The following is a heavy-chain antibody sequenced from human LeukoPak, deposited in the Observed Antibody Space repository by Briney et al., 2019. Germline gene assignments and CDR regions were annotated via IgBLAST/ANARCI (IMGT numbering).Heavy chain of an antibody. CDR2: IKHGGSEK. CDR1: GFIFTNYF. J-gene: IGHJ4*02. Sequence: HPGGSLRLSCAASGFIFTNYFMSWVRQAPGKGLEWVASIKHGGSEKYYVDSVRGRFTISRDNTKNLLYLQMSSLRAEDTAVYYCATDRGWRTSGYYLYYFEYWGQGTLVTFSS. CDR3: ATDRGWRTSGYYLYYFEY. D-gene: IGHD3-3*01. V-gene: IGHV3-7*01.